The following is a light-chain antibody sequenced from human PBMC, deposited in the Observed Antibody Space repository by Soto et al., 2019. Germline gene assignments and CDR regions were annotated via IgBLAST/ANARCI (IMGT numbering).Light chain of an antibody. CDR3: QQRSNWPPMYT. V-gene: IGKV3-11*01. CDR1: QSVSSY. CDR2: DAS. J-gene: IGKJ2*01. Sequence: EIVLTQSPATLSLSPGERATLSCRASQSVSSYLAWYQQKPGQAPRLLIYDASNRATGIPARFSGSGSGTDVTLTISSLEPDDFAVYYCQQRSNWPPMYTFGQGNKLEIK.